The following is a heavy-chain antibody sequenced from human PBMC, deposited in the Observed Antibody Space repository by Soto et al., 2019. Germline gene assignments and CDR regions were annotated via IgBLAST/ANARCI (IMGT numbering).Heavy chain of an antibody. V-gene: IGHV3-23*01. CDR3: AKYERGIAARVRYYYYMDV. Sequence: GGSLRLSCAASGFTFSSYAMSWVRQAPGKGLEWVSAISGSGGSTYYADSVKGRFTISRDNSKNTLYLQMNSLRAEDTAVYYCAKYERGIAARVRYYYYMDVWGKGTTVTVSS. D-gene: IGHD6-6*01. J-gene: IGHJ6*03. CDR2: ISGSGGST. CDR1: GFTFSSYA.